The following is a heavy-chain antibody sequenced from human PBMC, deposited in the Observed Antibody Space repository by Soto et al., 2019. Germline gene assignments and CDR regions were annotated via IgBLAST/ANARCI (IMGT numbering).Heavy chain of an antibody. CDR2: ISYDGSNK. V-gene: IGHV3-30*18. J-gene: IGHJ6*02. Sequence: GGSLRLSCAASGFTFSSYGMHWVRQAPGKGLEWVAVISYDGSNKYYADSVKGRFTISRDNSKNTLYLQMNSLRAEDTAVYYCAKGLYSSSWQPQGGYYYGMDVWGQGTTVTVSS. CDR1: GFTFSSYG. CDR3: AKGLYSSSWQPQGGYYYGMDV. D-gene: IGHD6-13*01.